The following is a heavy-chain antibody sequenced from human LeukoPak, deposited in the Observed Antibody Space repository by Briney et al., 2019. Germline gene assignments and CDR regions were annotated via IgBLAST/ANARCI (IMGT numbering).Heavy chain of an antibody. J-gene: IGHJ6*03. Sequence: ASVKVSCKASGGTFSSYAISWVRQAPGQGLEWMGGIIPIFGTANYAQKFQGRVTITADESTSTAYMELSSLRSEDTAVYYCCVIKTGTEYYYYYYMDVWGKGTTVTVSS. D-gene: IGHD1-7*01. CDR1: GGTFSSYA. CDR2: IIPIFGTA. CDR3: CVIKTGTEYYYYYYMDV. V-gene: IGHV1-69*13.